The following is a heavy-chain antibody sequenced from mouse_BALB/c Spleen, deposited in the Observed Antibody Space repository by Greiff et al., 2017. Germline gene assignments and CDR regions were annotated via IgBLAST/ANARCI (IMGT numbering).Heavy chain of an antibody. J-gene: IGHJ2*01. CDR2: ISSGGGST. CDR1: GFAFSSYD. D-gene: IGHD2-1*01. V-gene: IGHV5-12-1*01. CDR3: ARDGNSPFDY. Sequence: EVKLMESGGGLVKPGGSLKLSCAASGFAFSSYDMSWVRQTPEKRLEWVAYISSGGGSTYYPDTVKGRFTISRDNAKNTLYLQMSSLKSEDTAMYYCARDGNSPFDYWGQGTTLTVSS.